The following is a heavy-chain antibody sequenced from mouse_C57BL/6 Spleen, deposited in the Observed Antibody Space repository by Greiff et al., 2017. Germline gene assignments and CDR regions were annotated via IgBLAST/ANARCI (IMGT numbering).Heavy chain of an antibody. Sequence: EVQLQQSGPELVKPGASVKIPCKASGYTFTDYNMDWVKQSPGKGLEWIGVINPNNGGTSYNQKFKGKATLTVDKSSSTAYMELRSLTSEDTAVYYCARAGGSSYEGAMDYRGQGASGTVAS. V-gene: IGHV1-18*01. CDR2: INPNNGGT. J-gene: IGHJ4*01. CDR3: ARAGGSSYEGAMDY. D-gene: IGHD1-1*01. CDR1: GYTFTDYN.